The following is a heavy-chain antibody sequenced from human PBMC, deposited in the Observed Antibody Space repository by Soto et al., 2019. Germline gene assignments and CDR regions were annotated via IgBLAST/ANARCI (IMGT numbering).Heavy chain of an antibody. D-gene: IGHD3-16*02. J-gene: IGHJ4*02. CDR3: DTYHDSDWDTYRFRH. CDR2: IKTDGSEE. Sequence: GSLRLSCRTSGLTFRTYLMSWVRQAPGKGLEWVANIKTDGSEEYYADSVEGRFTISRDNTKNSLYLQMNSLRADDTAMYYCDTYHDSDWDTYRFRHWGQGTLVTVSS. CDR1: GLTFRTYL. V-gene: IGHV3-7*01.